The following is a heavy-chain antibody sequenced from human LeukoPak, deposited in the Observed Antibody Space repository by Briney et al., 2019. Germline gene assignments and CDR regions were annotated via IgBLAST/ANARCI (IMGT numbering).Heavy chain of an antibody. D-gene: IGHD3-10*01. CDR2: ISHSGST. V-gene: IGHV4-34*01. CDR3: ARSPPGRLLYYGSGSYWVY. J-gene: IGHJ4*02. CDR1: GGSFSGYY. Sequence: SETLSLTCAVYGGSFSGYYWSWIRQPPGKGLEWIGEISHSGSTNYNPSLKSRVTISVDTSKNQFSLKLSSVTAADTAVYYCARSPPGRLLYYGSGSYWVYWGQGTLVTVSS.